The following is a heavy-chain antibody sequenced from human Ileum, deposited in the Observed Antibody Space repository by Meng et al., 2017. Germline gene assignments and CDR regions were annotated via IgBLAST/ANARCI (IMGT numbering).Heavy chain of an antibody. V-gene: IGHV4-4*02. J-gene: IGHJ4*02. CDR3: ATSNDRDVYYLGY. CDR2: IFQSGRT. D-gene: IGHD3-22*01. Sequence: QVRLQECGPRLVQPSGTLSLTCAVSGTWWSWVRQPPGKGLEWIGEIFQSGRTNYNPSLKSRVTISIDKSKSQISLQLSAVTAADTAVYSCATSNDRDVYYLGYWGQGTLVTVSS. CDR1: GTW.